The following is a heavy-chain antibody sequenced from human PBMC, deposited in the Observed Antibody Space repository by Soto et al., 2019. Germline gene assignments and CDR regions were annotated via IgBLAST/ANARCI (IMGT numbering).Heavy chain of an antibody. CDR2: IIPIFGTA. J-gene: IGHJ6*02. CDR3: ARDGYSNYYYYYGMDV. CDR1: GGTFSSYA. Sequence: SVKVSCKASGGTFSSYAISWVRQAPGQGLEWMGGIIPIFGTANYAQKFQGRVTITADESTSTAYMELSILRSEDTAVYYCARDGYSNYYYYYGMDVWGQGTTVTVSS. D-gene: IGHD5-18*01. V-gene: IGHV1-69*13.